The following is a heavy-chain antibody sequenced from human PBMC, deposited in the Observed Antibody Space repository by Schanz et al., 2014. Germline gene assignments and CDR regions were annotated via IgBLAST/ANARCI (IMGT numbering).Heavy chain of an antibody. D-gene: IGHD6-13*01. J-gene: IGHJ1*01. CDR3: AGATYSSSWYGGSEYFQH. CDR2: ISDYNADT. V-gene: IGHV1-18*04. Sequence: QVQLVQSGAEVEKPGASVTVSCKASGYMYTSHFLHWVRQAPGQGPEWMGWISDYNADTKYAQKVQVRGTMTTDTSTSTAYMELRSLRSDDAAVYFCAGATYSSSWYGGSEYFQHWGQGTLVTVSS. CDR1: GYMYTSHF.